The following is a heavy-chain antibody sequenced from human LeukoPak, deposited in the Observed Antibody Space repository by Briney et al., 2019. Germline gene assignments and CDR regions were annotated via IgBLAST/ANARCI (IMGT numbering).Heavy chain of an antibody. V-gene: IGHV3-7*04. CDR2: IKGDESER. J-gene: IGHJ4*02. CDR1: GFAFSSDW. Sequence: GGSLRLSCAASGFAFSSDWMSWVRQAPGKGLQWVAAIKGDESERYYVDSVKGRFTISRDNTKNSLYLQMNNLRAEDTAVFYCARDVYWGQGTLVTVSS. CDR3: ARDVY.